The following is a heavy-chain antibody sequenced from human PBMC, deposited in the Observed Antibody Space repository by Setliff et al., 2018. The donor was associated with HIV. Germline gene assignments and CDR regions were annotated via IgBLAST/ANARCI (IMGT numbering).Heavy chain of an antibody. CDR2: IYTSGST. V-gene: IGHV4-61*09. Sequence: PSETLSLTCTVSGDSISSGSHYWSWIRQPAGKGLEWIGHIYTSGSTNYNPSLKSRVTISVDTSKNQFSLKLSSVTAADTAVYYCARPAPRGYSYGHYYFDYWGQGTLVTVSS. CDR1: GDSISSGSHY. CDR3: ARPAPRGYSYGHYYFDY. D-gene: IGHD5-18*01. J-gene: IGHJ4*02.